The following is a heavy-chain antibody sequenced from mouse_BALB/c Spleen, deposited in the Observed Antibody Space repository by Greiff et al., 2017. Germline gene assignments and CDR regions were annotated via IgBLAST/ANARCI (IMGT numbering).Heavy chain of an antibody. CDR2: IDPFNGGT. Sequence: EVQVVESGPELMKPGASVKISCKASGYSFTSYYMHWVKQSHGKSLEWIGYIDPFNGGTSYNQKFKGKATLTVDKSSSTAYMHLSSLTSEDSAVYYCARGGNYGYEAWFAYWGQGTLVTVSA. D-gene: IGHD2-14*01. V-gene: IGHV1S135*01. CDR1: GYSFTSYY. CDR3: ARGGNYGYEAWFAY. J-gene: IGHJ3*01.